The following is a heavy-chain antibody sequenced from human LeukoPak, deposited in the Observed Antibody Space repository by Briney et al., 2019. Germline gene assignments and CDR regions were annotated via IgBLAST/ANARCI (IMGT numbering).Heavy chain of an antibody. CDR1: GGSFSGYY. J-gene: IGHJ5*02. Sequence: SETLSLTCAVYGGSFSGYYWSWIRQPPGKGLEWIGEINHSGSTNYNPPLKSRVTISVDTSKNQFSLKLSSVTAADTAVYYCARVCRDYDILTGYYRRLTGWFDPWGQGTLVTVSS. CDR2: INHSGST. D-gene: IGHD3-9*01. V-gene: IGHV4-34*01. CDR3: ARVCRDYDILTGYYRRLTGWFDP.